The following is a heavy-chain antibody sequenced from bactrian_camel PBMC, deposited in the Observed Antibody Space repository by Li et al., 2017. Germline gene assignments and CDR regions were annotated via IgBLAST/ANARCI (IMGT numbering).Heavy chain of an antibody. CDR1: GITFSRHD. CDR2: IHSEGDKT. Sequence: VQLVESGGGLVQPGETLRLSCVASGITFSRHDMSWVRRRPGKDLEWVSSIHSEGDKTYYSGHAMGRFTISRDSDSNTVYLQMDSLKSEDTALYYCAAREFPAWITRVNLNLDEYKYWGQGTQVTVS. J-gene: IGHJ4*01. CDR3: AAREFPAWITRVNLNLDEYKY. D-gene: IGHD1*01. V-gene: IGHV3-2*01.